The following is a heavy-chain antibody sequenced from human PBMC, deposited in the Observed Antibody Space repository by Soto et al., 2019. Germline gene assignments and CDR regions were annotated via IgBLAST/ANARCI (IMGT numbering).Heavy chain of an antibody. CDR3: ARDDCSRTSCLYGMDA. V-gene: IGHV1-69*06. D-gene: IGHD2-2*01. Sequence: SVKVSCKTSADTLSSYGISWVRQAPGHGLEWMGGLVPIFFGTPNYAQKFQDRVTITADRSTNTAYMEVSSLKSEDTAVYYCARDDCSRTSCLYGMDAWGQGTSVTASS. J-gene: IGHJ6*02. CDR1: ADTLSSYG. CDR2: LVPIFFGTP.